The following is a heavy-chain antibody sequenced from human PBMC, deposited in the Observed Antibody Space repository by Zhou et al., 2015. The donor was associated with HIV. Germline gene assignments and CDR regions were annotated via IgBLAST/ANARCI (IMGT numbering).Heavy chain of an antibody. CDR2: IIPIFGTA. CDR1: GGTFSNYA. V-gene: IGHV1-69*01. D-gene: IGHD3-22*01. J-gene: IGHJ4*02. CDR3: ARGLPRPITMIVVEAESYYFDY. Sequence: QVQLVQSGAEVKKPGSSVKVSCKASGGTFSNYAISWVRQAPGQGLEWMGGIIPIFGTANYAQKFQGRVTITADETTNTAYMELSSLRFEDTALYYCARGLPRPITMIVVEAESYYFDYWGQGTLVTVSS.